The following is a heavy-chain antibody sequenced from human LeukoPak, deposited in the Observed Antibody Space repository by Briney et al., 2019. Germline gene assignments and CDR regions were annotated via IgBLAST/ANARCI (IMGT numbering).Heavy chain of an antibody. J-gene: IGHJ4*02. CDR3: AREILAPGKTHDY. CDR2: ISSSSYI. CDR1: GFIFSSYS. Sequence: GGSLRLSCAASGFIFSSYSMNWVRQAPGKGLEWASSISSSSYIYYADSVKGRFTISRDNAKNSLYLQMNSLRAEDTAVYYCAREILAPGKTHDYWGQGTLVTVSS. V-gene: IGHV3-21*01.